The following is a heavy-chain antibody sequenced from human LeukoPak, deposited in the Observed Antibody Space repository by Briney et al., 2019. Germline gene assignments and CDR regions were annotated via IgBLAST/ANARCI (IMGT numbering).Heavy chain of an antibody. D-gene: IGHD6-19*01. V-gene: IGHV4-59*01. J-gene: IGHJ5*02. CDR1: GGSISSYY. Sequence: SETLSLTCTVSGGSISSYYWSWIRQPPGKGLEWIGYIYYSGSTNYKPSLKSRVTISVDTSKNQFSLKLSSVTAADTAVYYCARSSNWFDPWGQGTLVTVSS. CDR3: ARSSNWFDP. CDR2: IYYSGST.